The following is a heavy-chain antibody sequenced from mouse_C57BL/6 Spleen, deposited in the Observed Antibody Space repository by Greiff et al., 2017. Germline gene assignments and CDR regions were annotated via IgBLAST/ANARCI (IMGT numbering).Heavy chain of an antibody. CDR2: INPNNGGT. J-gene: IGHJ3*01. CDR3: ARGGNYYGSSYVGFAY. CDR1: GYTFTDYY. Sequence: EVQLQQSGPELVKPGASVKISCKASGYTFTDYYMNWVKQSHGKSLEWIGDINPNNGGTSYNQKFKGKATLTVDKSSSTAYMELRSLTSEDSAVYYCARGGNYYGSSYVGFAYWGQGTLVTVSA. V-gene: IGHV1-26*01. D-gene: IGHD1-1*01.